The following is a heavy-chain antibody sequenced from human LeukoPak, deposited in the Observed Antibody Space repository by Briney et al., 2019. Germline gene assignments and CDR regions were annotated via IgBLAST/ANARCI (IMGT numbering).Heavy chain of an antibody. D-gene: IGHD3-10*01. V-gene: IGHV1-18*04. Sequence: ASVKVSCKASGYTFTVYFMHWVRQAPGQGLEWMGWINGYNVNTNYAQKLQGRVTMTTDTSTRTAYMELRSLRSDDTAVYYCARDWRFGEGLLVWGMDVWGQGTTVTVSS. CDR2: INGYNVNT. CDR1: GYTFTVYF. J-gene: IGHJ6*02. CDR3: ARDWRFGEGLLVWGMDV.